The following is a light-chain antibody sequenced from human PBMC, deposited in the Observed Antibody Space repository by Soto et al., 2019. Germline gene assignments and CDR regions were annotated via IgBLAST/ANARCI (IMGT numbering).Light chain of an antibody. CDR2: TTS. CDR3: AAWDDSLNGLL. V-gene: IGLV1-44*01. Sequence: QSVLTQPPSVSGTPGQRVTISCAGSSSNIGDNAVSWYQQLPGMAPKLLMYTTSRRPSGVPDRFSGSKSGTSASLAISGLESDDEADYFCAAWDDSLNGLLFGGGTKLTVL. CDR1: SSNIGDNA. J-gene: IGLJ2*01.